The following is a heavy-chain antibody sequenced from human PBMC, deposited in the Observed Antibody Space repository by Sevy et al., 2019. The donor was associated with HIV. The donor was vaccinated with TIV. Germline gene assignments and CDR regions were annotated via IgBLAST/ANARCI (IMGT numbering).Heavy chain of an antibody. Sequence: GGFLRLSCAASGFTFSDHYMECVRQAPGKGLEWVGRTRNNADSYTTEYAASVKGRFTISRDDSKNSLYLQMNSLNTVDPAVYYCATHAAVASAGRVFDYWGQGSLVTVSS. J-gene: IGHJ4*02. CDR3: ATHAAVASAGRVFDY. CDR2: TRNNADSYTT. D-gene: IGHD6-13*01. V-gene: IGHV3-72*01. CDR1: GFTFSDHY.